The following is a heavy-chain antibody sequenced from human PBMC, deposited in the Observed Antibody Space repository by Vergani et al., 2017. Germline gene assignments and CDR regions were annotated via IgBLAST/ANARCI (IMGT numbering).Heavy chain of an antibody. CDR2: IGTAGDT. V-gene: IGHV3-13*01. CDR3: ARGGSAIFTMAYMDV. CDR1: GFTFSDYY. J-gene: IGHJ6*03. Sequence: VQLVESGGGLVKPGGSLRLSCAASGFTFSDYYMTWIRQAPGKGLEWVSAIGTAGDTYYRDSVQGRFTISRENAKNSLFLQLNSLRDGDTAVYFCARGGSAIFTMAYMDVWGTGAAVTVSS. D-gene: IGHD3-3*01.